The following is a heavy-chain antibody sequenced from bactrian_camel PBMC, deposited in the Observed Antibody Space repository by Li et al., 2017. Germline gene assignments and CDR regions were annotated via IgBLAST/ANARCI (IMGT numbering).Heavy chain of an antibody. D-gene: IGHD4*01. V-gene: IGHV3S53*01. CDR1: GYRYSTYC. CDR2: IDSDGRT. J-gene: IGHJ4*01. Sequence: HVQLVESGGGSVQAGESLRLSCVVSGYRYSTYCMGWFRQMPGNEREPLASIDSDGRTSVADSVKGRFTITLGSAPNTVDLQMGNVQPEDTAMYYCAAGGEEVWTLGLCLSTIERGDYGQGTQVTVS.